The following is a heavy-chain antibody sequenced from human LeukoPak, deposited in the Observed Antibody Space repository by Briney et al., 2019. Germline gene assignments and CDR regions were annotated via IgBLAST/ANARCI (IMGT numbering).Heavy chain of an antibody. D-gene: IGHD3-22*01. CDR1: GFTFSSYG. Sequence: GGSLRLSCAASGFTFSSYGMHWVRQAPGKGLEWVAVIWYDGSNKYYADSVKGRFTISRDSSKNTLYLQMNSLRAEDTAVYYCARAGGDSSGYYSPRRRYFDYWGQGTLVTVSS. CDR2: IWYDGSNK. V-gene: IGHV3-33*08. J-gene: IGHJ4*02. CDR3: ARAGGDSSGYYSPRRRYFDY.